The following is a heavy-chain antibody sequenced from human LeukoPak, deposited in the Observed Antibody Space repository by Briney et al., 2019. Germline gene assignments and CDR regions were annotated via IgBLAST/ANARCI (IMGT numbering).Heavy chain of an antibody. CDR1: KFTFSYYW. CDR2: INTDGSST. CDR3: AKEGFLEWLSLADDASDI. Sequence: GGSLRLSCAASKFTFSYYWMHWVRQAPGKGLEWVSRINTDGSSTIYADSVKGRFTISRDNAKNTLYVQMNSLRAEDTALYYCAKEGFLEWLSLADDASDIWGQGTMVTVSS. V-gene: IGHV3-74*01. D-gene: IGHD3-3*01. J-gene: IGHJ3*02.